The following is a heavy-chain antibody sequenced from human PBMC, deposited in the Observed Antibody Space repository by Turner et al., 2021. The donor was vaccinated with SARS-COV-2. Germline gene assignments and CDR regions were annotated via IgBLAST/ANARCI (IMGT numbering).Heavy chain of an antibody. CDR1: GFIFSSNV. D-gene: IGHD3-10*01. Sequence: VQTGRSLRLSCAASGFIFSSNVMSWVRQAPGEGLEWVSGISGSGCSTYYADSVKGRFTISRNNSKNTLYLKMNSPRAEDTAVYYWAKAQLCYYLGVDYWGQGTLVTVSS. J-gene: IGHJ4*02. V-gene: IGHV3-23*01. CDR2: ISGSGCST. CDR3: AKAQLCYYLGVDY.